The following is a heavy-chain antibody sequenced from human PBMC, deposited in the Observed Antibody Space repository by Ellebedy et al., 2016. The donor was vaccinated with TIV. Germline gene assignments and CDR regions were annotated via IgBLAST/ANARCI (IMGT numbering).Heavy chain of an antibody. V-gene: IGHV4-30-2*06. Sequence: SETLSLXXAVSGDSISSGAHPWTWIRQSPGKGLEWIGYIFHSVNTNYNPSLKSRVTMSIDRSKRQFSLTLTSVTAADTAVYYCARCNWDNGSAFDIWGQGTTVIVSS. CDR3: ARCNWDNGSAFDI. D-gene: IGHD7-27*01. CDR2: IFHSVNT. CDR1: GDSISSGAHP. J-gene: IGHJ3*02.